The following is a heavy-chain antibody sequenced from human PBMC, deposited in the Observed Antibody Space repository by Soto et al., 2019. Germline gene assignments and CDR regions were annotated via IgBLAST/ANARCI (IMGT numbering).Heavy chain of an antibody. Sequence: PGGSLRLSCVTSGFSFSTFWLNWVRQAPGRGLEWVAIINQDGSEKYYVDSVKGRFTISRDNAKNSLYLQMNSLRAEDTAVYYCARFYYDSSGYLPSPYYYYYGMDVWGQGTTVTVSS. V-gene: IGHV3-7*04. J-gene: IGHJ6*02. D-gene: IGHD3-22*01. CDR1: GFSFSTFW. CDR3: ARFYYDSSGYLPSPYYYYYGMDV. CDR2: INQDGSEK.